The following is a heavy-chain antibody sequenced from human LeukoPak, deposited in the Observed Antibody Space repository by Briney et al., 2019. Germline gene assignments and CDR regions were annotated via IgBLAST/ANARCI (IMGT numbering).Heavy chain of an antibody. J-gene: IGHJ4*02. CDR2: ISETGRST. D-gene: IGHD5-18*01. CDR3: AKDRGYSYGISEY. Sequence: PGGSLRLSCITSGFPFSSYGMHWVRQAPGKGLEWVSTISETGRSTYYADSVKGQFTISRDNSKNTLYLQMNSLRAEGTAVYYCAKDRGYSYGISEYWGQGTLVTVSS. V-gene: IGHV3-NL1*01. CDR1: GFPFSSYG.